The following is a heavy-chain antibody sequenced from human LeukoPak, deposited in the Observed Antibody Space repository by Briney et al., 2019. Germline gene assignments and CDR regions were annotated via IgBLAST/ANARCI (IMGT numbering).Heavy chain of an antibody. V-gene: IGHV4-34*01. Sequence: PSGTLSVTCAVYGGSFSGYYWSWIRQPPGGGLEWVGEINHSGSTNYNPSLKSRVTISVNTSKNQFSLKLSSVTAADTAVYYCARGGTMIVVVPFDYWGQGTLVTVSS. CDR3: ARGGTMIVVVPFDY. CDR1: GGSFSGYY. CDR2: INHSGST. J-gene: IGHJ4*02. D-gene: IGHD3-22*01.